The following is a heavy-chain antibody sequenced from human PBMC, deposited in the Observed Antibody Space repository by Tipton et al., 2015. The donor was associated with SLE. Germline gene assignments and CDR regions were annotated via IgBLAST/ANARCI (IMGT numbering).Heavy chain of an antibody. CDR1: GYSITSGYY. CDR2: IYHSGST. J-gene: IGHJ6*03. D-gene: IGHD7-27*01. V-gene: IGHV4-38-2*02. Sequence: GLVKPSETLSLTCTVSGYSITSGYYWGWIRQPPGKGLEWIGSIYHSGSTYYNPSLKSRVTISVDTSKNQFSLKLTSVTAADTAVYYCARVSGDYFYYYMDAWGRGTTVTVSS. CDR3: ARVSGDYFYYYMDA.